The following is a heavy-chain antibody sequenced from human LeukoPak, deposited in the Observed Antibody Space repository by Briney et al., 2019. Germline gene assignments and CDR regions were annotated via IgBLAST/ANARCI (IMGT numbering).Heavy chain of an antibody. V-gene: IGHV3-11*01. CDR2: ISSSGSTI. D-gene: IGHD6-13*01. CDR3: ASDSPDSSSSRVGYYSYGMDV. CDR1: GFTFSDYN. Sequence: GGSLRLSCAASGFTFSDYNMGWIRQAPGKGLEWVSYISSSGSTIYYADSVKGRFTISRDNAKNSLYLQMTSLRAEDTAVYYCASDSPDSSSSRVGYYSYGMDVWGQGTTVTVSS. J-gene: IGHJ6*02.